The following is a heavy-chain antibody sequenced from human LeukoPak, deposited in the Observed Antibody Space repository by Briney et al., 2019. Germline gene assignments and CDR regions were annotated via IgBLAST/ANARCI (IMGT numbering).Heavy chain of an antibody. V-gene: IGHV3-74*01. CDR3: ARGLPGYSYGPLAD. D-gene: IGHD5-18*01. CDR1: GLTLSSYW. J-gene: IGHJ4*02. Sequence: GESLRHSRAASGLTLSSYWMHWVGHALGKGLVWVSRINSDGSSTTYADSVKGRFTISRDNAKNTLYLQMNRLRDEDTAVYYCARGLPGYSYGPLADWGQGALVTVSS. CDR2: INSDGSST.